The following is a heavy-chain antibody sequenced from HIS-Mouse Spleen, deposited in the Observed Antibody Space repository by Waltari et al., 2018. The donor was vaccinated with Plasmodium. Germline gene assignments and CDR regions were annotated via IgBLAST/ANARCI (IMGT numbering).Heavy chain of an antibody. Sequence: QVQLQQWGAGLLKPSETLSLTCAVYGGSFSGYYWSWIRQPPGTGLGWIGEINHSGSPNYNPALTRRVTISVDTSKNQFSRKLRSVTAADTAVYYCARGRRIVVVTAPRGFFDYWGQGTLVTVSS. CDR2: INHSGSP. D-gene: IGHD2-21*02. V-gene: IGHV4-34*01. CDR1: GGSFSGYY. J-gene: IGHJ4*02. CDR3: ARGRRIVVVTAPRGFFDY.